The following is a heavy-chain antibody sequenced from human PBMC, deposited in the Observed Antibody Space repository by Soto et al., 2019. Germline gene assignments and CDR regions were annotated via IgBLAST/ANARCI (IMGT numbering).Heavy chain of an antibody. Sequence: GGSLRLSCAASGFTFSSYALSWVRQAPGKGLEWVSAISGSGGSTYYADSVKGRFTISRDNSKNTLYLQMNSRRAEDTAIYYCAVVAARIYYYYGMDVWGQGTTVTAP. J-gene: IGHJ6*02. D-gene: IGHD2-2*01. V-gene: IGHV3-23*01. CDR1: GFTFSSYA. CDR3: AVVAARIYYYYGMDV. CDR2: ISGSGGST.